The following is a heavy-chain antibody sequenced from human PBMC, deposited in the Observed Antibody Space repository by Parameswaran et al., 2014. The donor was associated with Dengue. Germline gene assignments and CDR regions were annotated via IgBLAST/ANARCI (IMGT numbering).Heavy chain of an antibody. Sequence: VRQAPGKGLEWVAVISYDGSNKYYADSVKGRFTISRDNSKNTLYLQMNSLRAEDTAVYYCAKPIDPYDILYGMDVWGQGTTVTVS. CDR2: ISYDGSNK. D-gene: IGHD3-9*01. J-gene: IGHJ6*02. CDR3: AKPIDPYDILYGMDV. V-gene: IGHV3-30*18.